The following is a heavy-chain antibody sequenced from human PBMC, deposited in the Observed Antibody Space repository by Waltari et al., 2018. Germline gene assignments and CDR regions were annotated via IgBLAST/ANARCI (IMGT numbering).Heavy chain of an antibody. J-gene: IGHJ5*02. CDR3: AHSYYDFWSGTTNWFDP. CDR1: GFSLSTSGVG. CDR2: IYWNDDK. V-gene: IGHV2-5*01. Sequence: QITLKESGPTLVKPTQTLTLTCPFSGFSLSTSGVGVGWIRQPPGKALEWLALIYWNDDKRYSPSLKSRLTITKDTSKNQVVLTMTNMDPVDTATYYCAHSYYDFWSGTTNWFDPWGQGTLVTVSS. D-gene: IGHD3-3*01.